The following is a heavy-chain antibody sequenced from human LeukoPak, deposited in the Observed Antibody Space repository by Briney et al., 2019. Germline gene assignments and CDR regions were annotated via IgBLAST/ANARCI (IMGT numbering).Heavy chain of an antibody. J-gene: IGHJ3*02. V-gene: IGHV4-59*01. Sequence: SETLSLTCTVSGGSISSYYWSWIRQPPGKGLEWIGYIYYSGSTNYNPSLKSRVTISVDTSKNQLSLKRSSVTAADTAVYYCARSDAFDIWGQGTMVTVSS. CDR1: GGSISSYY. CDR2: IYYSGST. CDR3: ARSDAFDI.